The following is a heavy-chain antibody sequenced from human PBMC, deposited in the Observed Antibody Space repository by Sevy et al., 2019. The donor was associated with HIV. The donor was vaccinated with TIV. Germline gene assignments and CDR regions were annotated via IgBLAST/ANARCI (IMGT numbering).Heavy chain of an antibody. CDR2: IYYSGST. J-gene: IGHJ6*02. CDR1: GGSISSYY. D-gene: IGHD1-26*01. Sequence: SETLSLTCTVSGGSISSYYWSWIRQPPGKGLEWIGYIYYSGSTNYKPSLKSRVTISVDTSKNQFSLKLSSVTAADTAVYYCARDNRRATKYYGMDVWGQGTTVTVS. CDR3: ARDNRRATKYYGMDV. V-gene: IGHV4-59*01.